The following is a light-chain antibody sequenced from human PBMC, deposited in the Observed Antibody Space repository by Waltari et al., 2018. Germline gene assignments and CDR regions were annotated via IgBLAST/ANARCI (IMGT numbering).Light chain of an antibody. Sequence: DIVMTQSPDSLAVSLGERATINCKSSQNLLYSSNNKNFLGWYQLKPGQPPKLLMYWSSTRDSGVPDRFSGSGSETDFTLTISSLQAEDVAVYYCQQYYSSPPTFGQGTRVEI. J-gene: IGKJ1*01. CDR1: QNLLYSSNNKNF. CDR3: QQYYSSPPT. V-gene: IGKV4-1*01. CDR2: WSS.